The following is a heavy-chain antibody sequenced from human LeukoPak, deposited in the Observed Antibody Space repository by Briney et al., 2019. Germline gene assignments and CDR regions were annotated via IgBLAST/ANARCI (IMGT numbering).Heavy chain of an antibody. CDR1: GLTVSSNY. CDR3: ARDSSGIAARRGAFDY. CDR2: IYSGGST. Sequence: GGSLRLSCAASGLTVSSNYMSWVRQAPGKGLEWVSVIYSGGSTYYADSVKGRFTISRDNSKNTLYLQMNSLRAEDTAVYYCARDSSGIAARRGAFDYWGQGTLVTVSS. J-gene: IGHJ4*02. D-gene: IGHD6-6*01. V-gene: IGHV3-53*01.